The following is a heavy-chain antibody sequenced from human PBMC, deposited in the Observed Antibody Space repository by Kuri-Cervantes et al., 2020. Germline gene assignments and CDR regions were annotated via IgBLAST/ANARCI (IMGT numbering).Heavy chain of an antibody. Sequence: SETLSLTCTVSGGSISSSSYYWGWIRQPPGKGLEWIGSIYYSGSTYYNPSLKSRVTISVDTSKDQFSLKLSSVTAADTAVYYCARDGATVTTTYYYGMDVWGQGTTVTVSS. D-gene: IGHD4-17*01. J-gene: IGHJ6*02. CDR2: IYYSGST. V-gene: IGHV4-39*02. CDR3: ARDGATVTTTYYYGMDV. CDR1: GGSISSSSYY.